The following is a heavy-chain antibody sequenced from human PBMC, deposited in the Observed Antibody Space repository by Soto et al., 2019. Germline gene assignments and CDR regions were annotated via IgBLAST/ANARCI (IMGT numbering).Heavy chain of an antibody. J-gene: IGHJ4*02. D-gene: IGHD4-17*01. CDR2: IYSSGSST. CDR1: GFPFSSYA. Sequence: TGGSLRLSCAASGFPFSSYAMNWVRQAPGKGLEWVSAIYSSGSSTFYADSVKGRFTVSRDNSKNTVFLHMNSLRAEDTAIYYCARYRDTTTLTVWDYWGPGTLVTVSS. V-gene: IGHV3-23*05. CDR3: ARYRDTTTLTVWDY.